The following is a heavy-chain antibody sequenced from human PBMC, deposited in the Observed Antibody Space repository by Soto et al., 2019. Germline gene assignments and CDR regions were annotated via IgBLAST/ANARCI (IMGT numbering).Heavy chain of an antibody. D-gene: IGHD3-22*01. V-gene: IGHV1-2*04. J-gene: IGHJ3*02. CDR1: GYTFTGYY. CDR3: AGSRSSGKMGDDAFDI. CDR2: INPNSGGT. Sequence: ASVKVSCKASGYTFTGYYMHWVRQAPGQGLEWMGWINPNSGGTNYAQKFQGWVTMTRDTSISTAYMELSRLRSDDTAVYYCAGSRSSGKMGDDAFDIWGQGTMVTVS.